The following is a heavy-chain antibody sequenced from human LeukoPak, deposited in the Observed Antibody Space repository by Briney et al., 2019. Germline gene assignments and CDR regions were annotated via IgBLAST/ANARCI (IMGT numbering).Heavy chain of an antibody. Sequence: SETLSLTCSVSGGSISSVSFYWGRIRQPPGKGLEWIGSMYYSGSTYYNPSLKSRVTISVDTSKNQFSLKLSSVTAADTAVYYCARWTKNYFDYWGQGTLVTVSS. V-gene: IGHV4-39*01. CDR3: ARWTKNYFDY. J-gene: IGHJ4*02. CDR1: GGSISSVSFY. CDR2: MYYSGST. D-gene: IGHD3/OR15-3a*01.